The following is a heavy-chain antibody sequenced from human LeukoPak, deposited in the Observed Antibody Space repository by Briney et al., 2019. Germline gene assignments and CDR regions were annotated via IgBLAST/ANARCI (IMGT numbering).Heavy chain of an antibody. J-gene: IGHJ4*02. D-gene: IGHD3-9*01. CDR2: ISSGGGTT. CDR1: GYTFSSYA. Sequence: GGSLRLSCAASGYTFSSYAMSWVRESPGKGLGWVSAISSGGGTTYYANFADSVKGRFTISRDNSKNTLYLQMNSLRAEDTAVYYCAKFYDILTGYFDYWGQGTLVTVSS. CDR3: AKFYDILTGYFDY. V-gene: IGHV3-23*01.